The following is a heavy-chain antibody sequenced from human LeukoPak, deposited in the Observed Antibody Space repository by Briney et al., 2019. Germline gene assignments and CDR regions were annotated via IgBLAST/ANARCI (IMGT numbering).Heavy chain of an antibody. J-gene: IGHJ4*02. CDR1: GFTFSSYA. CDR2: ISGSGGST. V-gene: IGHV3-23*01. Sequence: GGSLRLSCAASGFTFSSYAMSWVRQAPGKGLEWVSAISGSGGSTYYADSVKGRFTISRDNSKNTLYLQMNSLRAEDTAVYYCARVLLTGSEQPQNLDYWGQGTLVTVSS. D-gene: IGHD3-9*01. CDR3: ARVLLTGSEQPQNLDY.